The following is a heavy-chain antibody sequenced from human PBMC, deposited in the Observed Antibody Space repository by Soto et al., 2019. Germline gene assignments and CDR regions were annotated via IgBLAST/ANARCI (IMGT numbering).Heavy chain of an antibody. D-gene: IGHD6-19*01. CDR3: ARDCAGYSSGWYQRGGFDY. J-gene: IGHJ4*02. CDR1: GFTFSSYG. Sequence: QVQLVESGGGVVQPGRSLRLSCAASGFTFSSYGMHWVRQARGKGLEWVAVIWYDASNKYYADSVKGRFTISRDNSKNTLYLQMNSLRAEDTAVYYCARDCAGYSSGWYQRGGFDYWGQGTLVTVSS. CDR2: IWYDASNK. V-gene: IGHV3-33*01.